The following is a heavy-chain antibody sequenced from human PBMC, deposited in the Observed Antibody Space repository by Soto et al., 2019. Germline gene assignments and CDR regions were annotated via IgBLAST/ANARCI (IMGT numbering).Heavy chain of an antibody. D-gene: IGHD6-13*01. V-gene: IGHV3-23*01. CDR1: EFTFSKYD. J-gene: IGHJ4*02. CDR3: ARFPYFHIAGSYYFDY. CDR2: ISDSGRST. Sequence: GGSLRLSCAASEFTFSKYDMSWVRQAPGKGLQWVSAISDSGRSTYYADSVKGRFTISRDNSKNTLYLQMNSLRAEDTAVYYCARFPYFHIAGSYYFDYWGQGTLVTVSS.